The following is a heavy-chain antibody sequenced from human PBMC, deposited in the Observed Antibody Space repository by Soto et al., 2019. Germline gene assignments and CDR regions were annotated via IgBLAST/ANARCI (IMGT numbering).Heavy chain of an antibody. CDR2: INPSGGGT. CDR3: ARDGSGQQLPRNIDY. Sequence: QVQLMQSGAEVKKPGASVKVSCKASGYTFTTYYMPWVRQAPGQGLEWMGIINPSGGGTNYAQKFQDRVTMTSDTSKTPVHMQLSSLRSEDTAVYYCARDGSGQQLPRNIDYWGQGTLLTVAS. V-gene: IGHV1-46*01. CDR1: GYTFTTYY. J-gene: IGHJ4*02. D-gene: IGHD6-13*01.